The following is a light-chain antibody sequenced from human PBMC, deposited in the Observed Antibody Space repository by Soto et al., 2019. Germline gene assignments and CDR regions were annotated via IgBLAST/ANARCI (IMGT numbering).Light chain of an antibody. CDR3: QQYNNWPKT. V-gene: IGKV3-15*01. Sequence: EVMMTQSPATLSVSPGERATLFCRASQYINSTLAWYQQKHGQAPRLLIYGASTRATGIPARFSGSGSGTEFTLTISSLQSEDFAVYYCQQYNNWPKTFGQGTKVDIK. CDR2: GAS. CDR1: QYINST. J-gene: IGKJ1*01.